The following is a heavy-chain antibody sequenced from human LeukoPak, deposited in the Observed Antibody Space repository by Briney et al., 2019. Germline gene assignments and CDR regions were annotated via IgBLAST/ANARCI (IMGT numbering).Heavy chain of an antibody. J-gene: IGHJ3*01. CDR2: IYPGASET. CDR1: GYSFTSYW. Sequence: GESLKISCKGSGYSFTSYWIGWVRQMPGKGLEWMGVIYPGASETQYSPSFQGHVTISADKSISTAYLQWSSLQASDTAMYFCARHSTGLFGLWGQGTMVTVSS. V-gene: IGHV5-51*01. CDR3: ARHSTGLFGL.